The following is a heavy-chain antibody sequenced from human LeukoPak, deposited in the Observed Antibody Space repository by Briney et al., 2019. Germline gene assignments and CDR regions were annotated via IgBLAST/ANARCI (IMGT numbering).Heavy chain of an antibody. D-gene: IGHD3-10*01. Sequence: GGSLRLSCAASGFIFSDFYMTWVRQAPGKGLEWVSSISGNGGATYYSDSVKGRFTISRDNSKNTVNLQMNSLRVEDTATYYCAKVPFGSGSYSTLDYWGQGTLVTVSS. V-gene: IGHV3-23*01. CDR1: GFIFSDFY. CDR2: ISGNGGAT. J-gene: IGHJ4*02. CDR3: AKVPFGSGSYSTLDY.